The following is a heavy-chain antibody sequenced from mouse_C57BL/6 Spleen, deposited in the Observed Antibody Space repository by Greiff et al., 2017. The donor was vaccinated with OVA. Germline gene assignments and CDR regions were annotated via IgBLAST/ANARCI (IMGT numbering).Heavy chain of an antibody. J-gene: IGHJ2*01. CDR3: ARLPSDY. Sequence: EVQLQESGPELVKPGDSVKISCKASGYSFTGYFMNWVMQSHGKSLEWIGRINPYNGDTFYNQKFKGKATLTVDKSSSTAHLELRSLTSEDSAVYYCARLPSDYWGQGTTLTVSS. V-gene: IGHV1-20*01. CDR2: INPYNGDT. CDR1: GYSFTGYF.